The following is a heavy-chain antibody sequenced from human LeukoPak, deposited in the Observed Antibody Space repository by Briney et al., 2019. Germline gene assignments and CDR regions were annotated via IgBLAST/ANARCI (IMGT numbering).Heavy chain of an antibody. CDR2: ISSSGSNI. V-gene: IGHV3-11*04. Sequence: GGSLRLSCAASGFTFSDYYMNWIHQAPGKGLEWVSYISSSGSNIYYADSVKGRFSISRDDAKNSLYLQMNSLRAEDTAVYYCSSRLPPDYWGQGTLVTVSS. CDR3: SSRLPPDY. J-gene: IGHJ4*02. CDR1: GFTFSDYY. D-gene: IGHD4-11*01.